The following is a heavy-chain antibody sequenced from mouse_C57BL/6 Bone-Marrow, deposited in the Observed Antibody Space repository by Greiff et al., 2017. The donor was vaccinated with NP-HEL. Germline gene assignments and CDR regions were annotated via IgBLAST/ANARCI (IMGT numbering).Heavy chain of an antibody. D-gene: IGHD2-3*01. V-gene: IGHV1-5*01. CDR3: TREGDDGAWFAY. Sequence: VQLQQSGTVLARPGASVKMSCKTSGYTFTSYWMHWVKQRPGQGLEWIGAIYPGNSDPSYNQKFKGKAKLTAVTSASTAYMELSSLTNEDSAVYYCTREGDDGAWFAYWGQGTLVTVSA. J-gene: IGHJ3*01. CDR2: IYPGNSDP. CDR1: GYTFTSYW.